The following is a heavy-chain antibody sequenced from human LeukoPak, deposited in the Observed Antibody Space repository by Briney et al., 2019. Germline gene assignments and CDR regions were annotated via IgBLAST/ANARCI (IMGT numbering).Heavy chain of an antibody. J-gene: IGHJ3*02. V-gene: IGHV1-2*02. CDR1: GYTFTSYG. D-gene: IGHD3-22*01. Sequence: GSVKVSCKASGYTFTSYGISWVRQAPGQGLEWMGWINPNSGGTNYAQKFQGRVTMTRDTSISTAYMELSRLRSDDTAVYYCARVFDWDSSGYYADAFDIWGQGTMVTVSS. CDR2: INPNSGGT. CDR3: ARVFDWDSSGYYADAFDI.